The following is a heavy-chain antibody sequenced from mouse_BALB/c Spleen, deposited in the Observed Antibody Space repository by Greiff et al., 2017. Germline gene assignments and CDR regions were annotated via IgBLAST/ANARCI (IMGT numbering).Heavy chain of an antibody. CDR2: INPYNDGT. Sequence: EVQLVESGPELVKPGASVKMSCKASGYTFTSYVMHWVKQKPGQGLEWIGYINPYNDGTKYNEKFKGKATLTSDKSSSTAYMELSSLTSEDSAVYYCARPYYRYEGYYFDYWGQGTTLTVSS. J-gene: IGHJ2*01. V-gene: IGHV1-14*01. CDR1: GYTFTSYV. CDR3: ARPYYRYEGYYFDY. D-gene: IGHD2-14*01.